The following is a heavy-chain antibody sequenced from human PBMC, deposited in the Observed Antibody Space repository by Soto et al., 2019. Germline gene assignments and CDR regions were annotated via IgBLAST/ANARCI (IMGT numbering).Heavy chain of an antibody. D-gene: IGHD1-26*01. CDR3: ARGMGRGVFDY. V-gene: IGHV4-34*01. CDR2: INHSGST. J-gene: IGHJ4*02. CDR1: GGSFSGYY. Sequence: QVQLQQWGAGLLKPSETLSLTCAVYGGSFSGYYWSWIRQPPGKGLEWIGEINHSGSTNYNPSLKSRVTISVDTSKTQFSLKLSSVTAADTAVYYCARGMGRGVFDYWGQGTLVTVSS.